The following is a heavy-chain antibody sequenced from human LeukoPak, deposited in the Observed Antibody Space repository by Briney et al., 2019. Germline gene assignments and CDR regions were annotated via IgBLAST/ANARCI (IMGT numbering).Heavy chain of an antibody. CDR3: ARDGGHYYDSSGYYVGY. V-gene: IGHV1-69*05. D-gene: IGHD3-22*01. CDR2: IIPIFGTA. CDR1: GGTFSSYA. J-gene: IGHJ4*02. Sequence: SVKVSCKASGGTFSSYAISWVRQAPGQGLEWMGGIIPIFGTANYAQKFQGRVTITTDESTSTAYTELSSLRSEDTAVYYCARDGGHYYDSSGYYVGYWGQGTLVTVSS.